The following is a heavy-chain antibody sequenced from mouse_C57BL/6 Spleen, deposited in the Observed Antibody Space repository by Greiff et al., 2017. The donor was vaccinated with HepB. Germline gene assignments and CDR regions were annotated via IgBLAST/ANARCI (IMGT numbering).Heavy chain of an antibody. CDR2: IYPGSGST. D-gene: IGHD1-1*01. J-gene: IGHJ3*01. V-gene: IGHV1-55*01. CDR3: ARERFYYYGSRRFAY. Sequence: VQLKQPGAELVKPGASVKMSCKASGYTFTSYWITWVKQRPGQGLEWIGDIYPGSGSTNYNEKFKSKATLTVDTSSSTAYMQLSSLTSEDSAVYYCARERFYYYGSRRFAYWGQGTLVTVSA. CDR1: GYTFTSYW.